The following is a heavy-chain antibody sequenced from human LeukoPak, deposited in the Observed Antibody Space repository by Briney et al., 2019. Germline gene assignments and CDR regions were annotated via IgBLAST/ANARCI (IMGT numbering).Heavy chain of an antibody. CDR1: DGSINSYY. Sequence: SETLSLTCSVSDGSINSYYWSWIRQPPGKGLEWIGYIYYSGSTNYNPSLKSRVTISVDTSKNQFSLKLSSVTAADTAVYYCARTVYRRGFDYWGQGTLVTVSS. CDR2: IYYSGST. D-gene: IGHD2-2*02. V-gene: IGHV4-59*01. CDR3: ARTVYRRGFDY. J-gene: IGHJ4*02.